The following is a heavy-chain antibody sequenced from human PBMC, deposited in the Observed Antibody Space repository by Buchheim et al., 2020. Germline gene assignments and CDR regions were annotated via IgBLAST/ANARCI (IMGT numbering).Heavy chain of an antibody. J-gene: IGHJ4*02. V-gene: IGHV4-34*01. CDR2: INHSGST. CDR3: ARDISGWYFFDY. CDR1: GGSFSGYY. D-gene: IGHD6-19*01. Sequence: QVQLQQWGAGLLKPSETLSLTCAVYGGSFSGYYWSWIRQPPGKGLEWIGEINHSGSTNYNPSLKSRVTISVDTSKNQFYLKLSSVTAADTAVYYCARDISGWYFFDYWGQGTL.